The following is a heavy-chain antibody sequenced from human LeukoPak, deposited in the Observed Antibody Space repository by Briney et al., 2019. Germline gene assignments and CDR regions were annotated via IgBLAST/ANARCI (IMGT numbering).Heavy chain of an antibody. CDR2: ISPSGGST. V-gene: IGHV1-46*01. CDR1: GYTFTSYY. D-gene: IGHD5-18*01. Sequence: ASVKVSCKASGYTFTSYYMNWVRQAPGQGLEWMGIISPSGGSTSYAQKFQGRVTMTRDTSTSTVYMELSSLRSEDTAVYYCAREFRGYSYGYYYYYGMDVWGQGTTVTVSS. J-gene: IGHJ6*02. CDR3: AREFRGYSYGYYYYYGMDV.